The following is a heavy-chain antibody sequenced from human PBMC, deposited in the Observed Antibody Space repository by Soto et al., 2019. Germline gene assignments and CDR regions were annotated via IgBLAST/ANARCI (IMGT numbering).Heavy chain of an antibody. CDR2: IKEDGSEK. CDR1: GFTFSTYW. CDR3: ARDRGRLQFDY. V-gene: IGHV3-7*01. D-gene: IGHD1-26*01. Sequence: PGGSLRLSCSASGFTFSTYWMIWVRQTPGKGLGWVASIKEDGSEKYYVDSVKGRFTISRDNAKNSLFLQLNSLRGEDTAIYYCARDRGRLQFDYWRQGILVTVPS. J-gene: IGHJ4*02.